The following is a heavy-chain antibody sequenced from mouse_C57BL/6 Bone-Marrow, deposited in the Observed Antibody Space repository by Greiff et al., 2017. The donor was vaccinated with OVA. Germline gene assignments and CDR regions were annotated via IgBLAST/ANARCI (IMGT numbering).Heavy chain of an antibody. CDR1: GFTFSDYY. J-gene: IGHJ1*03. V-gene: IGHV5-16*01. CDR3: ARGAWYFDV. Sequence: EVKVVESEGGLVQPGSSMKLSCTASGFTFSDYYMAWVRQVPEKGLEWVANINYDGSSTYYLDSLKSRFIISRDNAKNILYLQMSSLKSEDTATYYCARGAWYFDVWGTGTTVTVSS. CDR2: INYDGSST.